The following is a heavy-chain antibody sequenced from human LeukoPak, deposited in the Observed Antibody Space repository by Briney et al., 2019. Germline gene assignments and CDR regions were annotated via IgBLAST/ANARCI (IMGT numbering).Heavy chain of an antibody. J-gene: IGHJ4*02. Sequence: QSGGSLRLSCAASGFTVSSNYMSWVRQAPGKGLEWVAVISYDGSNKYYADSVKGRFTISRDNSKNTLYLQMNSLRAEDTAVYYCARVKSRSSGYLRAAFDYWGREPWSPSPQ. D-gene: IGHD3-22*01. CDR1: GFTVSSNY. CDR3: ARVKSRSSGYLRAAFDY. V-gene: IGHV3-30-3*01. CDR2: ISYDGSNK.